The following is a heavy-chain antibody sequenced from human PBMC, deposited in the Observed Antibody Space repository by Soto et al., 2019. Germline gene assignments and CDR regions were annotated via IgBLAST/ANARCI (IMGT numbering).Heavy chain of an antibody. D-gene: IGHD3-3*01. Sequence: PGESLKISCKGSGYSFTSYWIGWVRQMPGKGLEWVGIIYPGDSDTRYSPSFQGQVTISADKSISTAYLQWSSLKASDIALFSCARLRRFNRQRPFGYWGRGTLVTLAS. V-gene: IGHV5-51*01. CDR3: ARLRRFNRQRPFGY. CDR1: GYSFTSYW. J-gene: IGHJ1*01. CDR2: IYPGDSDT.